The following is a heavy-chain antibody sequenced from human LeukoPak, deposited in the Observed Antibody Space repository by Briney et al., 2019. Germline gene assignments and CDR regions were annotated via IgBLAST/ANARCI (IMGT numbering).Heavy chain of an antibody. CDR1: GGSISRSRYY. V-gene: IGHV4-39*07. Sequence: SETLSLTCTVSGGSISRSRYYWGWIRQPPGKGLEWIGSIYYSGSTYYNPSLESRVTMSLDTSKNQFSLKLSSVTAADTAVYYCARDENGYVWGSFRAWGQGTLVTVSS. CDR3: ARDENGYVWGSFRA. D-gene: IGHD3-16*02. J-gene: IGHJ5*02. CDR2: IYYSGST.